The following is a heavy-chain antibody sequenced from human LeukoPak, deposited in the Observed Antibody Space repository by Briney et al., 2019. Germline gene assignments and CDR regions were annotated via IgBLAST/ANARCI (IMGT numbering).Heavy chain of an antibody. V-gene: IGHV4-39*01. D-gene: IGHD3-22*01. CDR2: IYYSGTT. J-gene: IGHJ3*02. Sequence: KASETLSLTCTVSGGSISSSSYYWDWIRQPPGKGLEWIGTIYYSGTTYYNPSLKSRVTISVDTSRNQFSLKLSSVTATDTAVYYCARMIGDDAFDIWGQGTMVTVPS. CDR3: ARMIGDDAFDI. CDR1: GGSISSSSYY.